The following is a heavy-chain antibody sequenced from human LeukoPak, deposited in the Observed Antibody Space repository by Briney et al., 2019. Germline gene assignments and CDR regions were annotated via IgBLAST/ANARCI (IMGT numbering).Heavy chain of an antibody. V-gene: IGHV1-69*05. J-gene: IGHJ4*02. Sequence: ASVKVSCKASGGTFSSYAISWVRQAPGQGLEWMGGIIPIFGTANYAQKFQGRVTITTDESTSTAYMELSSLRSEDTAVYYCARAGGTRYSGSYYGYWGQGTLVTVSP. D-gene: IGHD1-26*01. CDR2: IIPIFGTA. CDR3: ARAGGTRYSGSYYGY. CDR1: GGTFSSYA.